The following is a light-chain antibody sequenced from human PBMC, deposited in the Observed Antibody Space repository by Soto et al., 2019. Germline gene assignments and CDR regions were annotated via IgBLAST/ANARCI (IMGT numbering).Light chain of an antibody. CDR2: DAS. Sequence: ENVLTQSPATLSLSPGERATLSCRASQSVSNYVAWYQQKPGQAPRLLIYDASNRATGVPARFSGSGSGTDFTLTISRLEPEDFAVYYCQHYGISPPWTFGQGTKVDIK. V-gene: IGKV3-11*01. CDR3: QHYGISPPWT. J-gene: IGKJ1*01. CDR1: QSVSNY.